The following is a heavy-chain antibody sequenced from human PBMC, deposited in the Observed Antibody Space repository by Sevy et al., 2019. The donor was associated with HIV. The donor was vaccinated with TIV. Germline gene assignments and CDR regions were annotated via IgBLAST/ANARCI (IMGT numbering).Heavy chain of an antibody. CDR3: VRDITFGEFGNWFDP. V-gene: IGHV3-7*01. D-gene: IGHD3-10*01. CDR1: GFTFSGYW. J-gene: IGHJ5*02. CDR2: INQDGGHK. Sequence: GGSLRLSCAASGFTFSGYWMSWVRQAPGKGLEWVDNINQDGGHKYYVDSVKGRFTISRDNAKNSLYLQMNSLRAEDTALYYCVRDITFGEFGNWFDPWGQGTLVTVSS.